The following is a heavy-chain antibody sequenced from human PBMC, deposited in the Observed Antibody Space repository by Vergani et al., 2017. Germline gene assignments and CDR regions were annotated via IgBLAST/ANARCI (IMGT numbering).Heavy chain of an antibody. V-gene: IGHV4-38-2*02. J-gene: IGHJ4*02. CDR3: AREQTGVLGYFDY. CDR2: IYYSGST. D-gene: IGHD7-27*01. Sequence: QVQLQESGPGLVEPSETLSLTCAVSGYSIRNGYYWGWIRQPPGKGLEWIGSIYYSGSTYYNPSLKSRVTISVDTSKNQFSLKLSSVTAADTAVYYCAREQTGVLGYFDYWGQGTLVTVSS. CDR1: GYSIRNGYY.